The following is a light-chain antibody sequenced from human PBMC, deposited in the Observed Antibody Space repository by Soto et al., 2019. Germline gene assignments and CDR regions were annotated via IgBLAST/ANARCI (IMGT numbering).Light chain of an antibody. CDR1: QNINNC. CDR2: GAS. J-gene: IGKJ1*01. CDR3: QQSYSTPPT. V-gene: IGKV1-39*01. Sequence: EIQMSQSPPSLSASVGDRVTITCRTSQNINNCLNWYQQRPGKAPKLLIYGASSLQSGVPLRFSGSGSGTDFTLTISSLQPEDFATYYCQQSYSTPPTFGQGTKVDIK.